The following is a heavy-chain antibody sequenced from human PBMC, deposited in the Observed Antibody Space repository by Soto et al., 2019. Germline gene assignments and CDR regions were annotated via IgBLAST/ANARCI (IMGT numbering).Heavy chain of an antibody. Sequence: QVQLQESGPGLVKPSETLSLTCTVSGGSVSSGSYYWSWIRKPPGKGLEWIGYSYYSGSTNYNPSLKSRVTISVDTSKNQFSLKLSSVTAADTAVYYCARDRAYCSSTSCYTDYWYFDLWGRGTLVTVSS. CDR2: SYYSGST. D-gene: IGHD2-2*02. J-gene: IGHJ2*01. V-gene: IGHV4-61*01. CDR3: ARDRAYCSSTSCYTDYWYFDL. CDR1: GGSVSSGSYY.